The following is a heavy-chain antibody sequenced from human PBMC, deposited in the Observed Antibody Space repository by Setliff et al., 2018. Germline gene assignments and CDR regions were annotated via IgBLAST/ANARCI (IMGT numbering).Heavy chain of an antibody. D-gene: IGHD2-15*01. V-gene: IGHV1-18*04. CDR2: ISAYNGNT. J-gene: IGHJ5*02. Sequence: AAEKGCGKDAGETGTNDEMNGGRQAPGEGLEWMGWISAYNGNTYHAQKFQDRLSMTTDTSSSTAYMELRSLRADDTAVYYCERLVRHCTRISCHRPSEADLWGQGTQVTVSS. CDR1: GETGTNDE. CDR3: ERLVRHCTRISCHRPSEADL.